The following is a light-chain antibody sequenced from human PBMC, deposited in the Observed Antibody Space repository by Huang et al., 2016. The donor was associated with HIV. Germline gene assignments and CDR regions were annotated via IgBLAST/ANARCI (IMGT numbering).Light chain of an antibody. CDR1: QSISNY. CDR3: QQSYSTPYT. Sequence: DIQMTQSPSSLSASEGDRVTITCRASQSISNYLNWYQQKPGKAPYLLIYGASSLQGGVPSRFSGNGSGTDFTLTISTLQPEDFATFYCQQSYSTPYTFGLGTKLEIK. CDR2: GAS. J-gene: IGKJ2*01. V-gene: IGKV1-39*01.